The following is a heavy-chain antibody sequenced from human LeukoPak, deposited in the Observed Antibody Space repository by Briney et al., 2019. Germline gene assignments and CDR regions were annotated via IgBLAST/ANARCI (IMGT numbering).Heavy chain of an antibody. V-gene: IGHV3-23*01. D-gene: IGHD3-10*01. CDR1: GFTFSSYA. Sequence: GGSLRLSCAASGFTFSSYAMSWVRQAPGKGLEWVSAISGSGGSTYYADSVKGRFTISRDNAKNTLYLQMNSLNTEDTAVYYCTTRKNGYYYGTGSYSYYFDYWGQGTLVTVSS. CDR2: ISGSGGST. CDR3: TTRKNGYYYGTGSYSYYFDY. J-gene: IGHJ4*02.